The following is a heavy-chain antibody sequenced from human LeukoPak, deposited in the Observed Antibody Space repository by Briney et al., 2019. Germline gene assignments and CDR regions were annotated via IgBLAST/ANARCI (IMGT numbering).Heavy chain of an antibody. J-gene: IGHJ4*02. CDR1: GGSISSSSYY. CDR2: IYYSGST. D-gene: IGHD2-15*01. Sequence: SETLSLTCTVSGGSISSSSYYWGWIRQPPGKGLEWIGTIYYSGSTYYNPYLKSRVTMSVDTSKNQFSLKLTSVTAADTAVYYCARETVVVVATAFDYWGRGTLVTVSS. CDR3: ARETVVVVATAFDY. V-gene: IGHV4-39*07.